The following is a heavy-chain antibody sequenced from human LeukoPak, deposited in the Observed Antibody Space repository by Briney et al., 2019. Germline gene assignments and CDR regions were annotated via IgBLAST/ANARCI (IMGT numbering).Heavy chain of an antibody. D-gene: IGHD2-8*01. Sequence: ASVKVSCKASGNTFTSYAITWVRQAPGQGLEWMGWISAQHGQTEYAPNSQDRVTMTTDTYTNTAYMELRSLRSDDTAVYYCAGSLGYCTSNVCYLKYWGQGTLVTVSS. CDR3: AGSLGYCTSNVCYLKY. V-gene: IGHV1-18*01. J-gene: IGHJ4*02. CDR2: ISAQHGQT. CDR1: GNTFTSYA.